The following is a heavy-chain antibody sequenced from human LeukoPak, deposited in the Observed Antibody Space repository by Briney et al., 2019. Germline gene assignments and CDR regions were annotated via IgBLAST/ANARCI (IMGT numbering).Heavy chain of an antibody. CDR3: ASNEWSGYYFDY. Sequence: TSETLSLTCTVSGGYISSISYYWGWIRQPPGKGLEWIGSIYYSVSTYYNPSLKSRVTISVDTSKNQFSLKLSSVTATDTAVYYCASNEWSGYYFDYWGQGTLVTVSS. J-gene: IGHJ4*02. CDR1: GGYISSISYY. V-gene: IGHV4-39*01. D-gene: IGHD3-3*01. CDR2: IYYSVST.